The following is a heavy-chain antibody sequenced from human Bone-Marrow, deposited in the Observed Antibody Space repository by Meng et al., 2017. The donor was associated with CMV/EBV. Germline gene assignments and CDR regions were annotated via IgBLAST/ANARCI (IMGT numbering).Heavy chain of an antibody. CDR3: ARINIVGRTWYGVGDAFDI. V-gene: IGHV1-69*02. Sequence: SVKVSCKASGDTFSLYTITWVRQAPGQGLEWVGRIIPIVGIANYAQRFQGRLMITADKSTRTAYMELSSLTCEDTAVYYCARINIVGRTWYGVGDAFDIWGQGTMVTV. CDR1: GDTFSLYT. J-gene: IGHJ3*02. CDR2: IIPIVGIA. D-gene: IGHD2/OR15-2a*01.